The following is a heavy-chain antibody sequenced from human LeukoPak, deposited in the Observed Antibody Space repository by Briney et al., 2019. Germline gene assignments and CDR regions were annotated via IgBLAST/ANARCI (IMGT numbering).Heavy chain of an antibody. V-gene: IGHV3-23*01. J-gene: IGHJ2*01. CDR3: AKSIVVVVAVWYFDL. Sequence: SGGSLRLSCAASGFTFSSYAMSWVSQAPGKGLEWVSVISGSGGSTHYADSVKGRFTISRDNSKNTLYLQMNSLRAEDTAVYYCAKSIVVVVAVWYFDLWGRGALVTVSS. CDR2: ISGSGGST. CDR1: GFTFSSYA. D-gene: IGHD2-15*01.